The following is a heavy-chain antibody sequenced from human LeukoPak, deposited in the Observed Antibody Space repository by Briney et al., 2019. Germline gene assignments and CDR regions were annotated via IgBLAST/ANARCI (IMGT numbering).Heavy chain of an antibody. CDR2: ISWNSGSI. CDR1: GFTFDDYA. Sequence: QTGRSLRLSCAASGFTFDDYAMHWVRQAPGKGLEWVSGISWNSGSIGYADSVKGRFTISRGNAKNSLYLQMNSLRAEDTALYYCAKDAIFPRYSSGYYHYFDYWGQGTLVTVSS. V-gene: IGHV3-9*01. J-gene: IGHJ4*02. CDR3: AKDAIFPRYSSGYYHYFDY. D-gene: IGHD3-22*01.